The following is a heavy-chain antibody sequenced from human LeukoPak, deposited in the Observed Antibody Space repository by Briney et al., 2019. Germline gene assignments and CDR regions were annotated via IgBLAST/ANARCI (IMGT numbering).Heavy chain of an antibody. J-gene: IGHJ4*02. CDR3: AKDAYYDSSGYYSS. V-gene: IGHV3-23*01. Sequence: GGSLRLSCAASGFNFSSYAMSWVRQAPGKGLEWVSAISGSGGSTYYADSVKGRFTISRDNSKNTLYLQMNSLRAEDTAVYYCAKDAYYDSSGYYSSWGQGTLVTVSS. CDR2: ISGSGGST. CDR1: GFNFSSYA. D-gene: IGHD3-22*01.